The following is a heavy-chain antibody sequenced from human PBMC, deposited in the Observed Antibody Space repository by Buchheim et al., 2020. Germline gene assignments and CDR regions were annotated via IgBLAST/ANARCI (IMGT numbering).Heavy chain of an antibody. J-gene: IGHJ3*02. CDR3: ARGAFDYGDRDHDTFDI. D-gene: IGHD4-17*01. V-gene: IGHV3-74*01. CDR1: GFTFSSHW. CDR2: INSDGSST. Sequence: EVRLVESGGGLVQPGGSLRLSCAASGFTFSSHWMHWVRQAPGKGLVWVSRINSDGSSTGFADSVKGRLTISRDNAKNTLDLQMNSLRAEGTAVYYCARGAFDYGDRDHDTFDIWGQGT.